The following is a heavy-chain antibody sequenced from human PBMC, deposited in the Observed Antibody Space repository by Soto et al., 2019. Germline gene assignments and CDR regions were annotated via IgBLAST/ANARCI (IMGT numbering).Heavy chain of an antibody. CDR3: AFTPTKIVVVPAAIQD. CDR1: GFTFSSYS. V-gene: IGHV3-48*01. CDR2: ISSSSGTI. Sequence: TGGSLRLSCAASGFTFSSYSMNWVRQAPGKGLEWVSYISSSSGTIYYAAPVKGRFTISRDNSKNTLYLQMNSLRAEDTAVYYCAFTPTKIVVVPAAIQDWGQGTLVTVSS. D-gene: IGHD2-2*01. J-gene: IGHJ4*02.